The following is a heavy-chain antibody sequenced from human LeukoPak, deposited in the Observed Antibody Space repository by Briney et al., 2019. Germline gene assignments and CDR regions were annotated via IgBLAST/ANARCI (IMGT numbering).Heavy chain of an antibody. CDR2: ISGSGGST. CDR1: GFTFSNYA. CDR3: AKDRDTMIRNFDY. J-gene: IGHJ4*02. D-gene: IGHD3-22*01. V-gene: IGHV3-23*01. Sequence: GGSLRLSCAASGFTFSNYAMSWVRQAPGKGLEWVSTISGSGGSTYYADSVKGQFTISRDNSKNTLYLQMNSLRAEDTAVYYCAKDRDTMIRNFDYWGQGTPVAVSS.